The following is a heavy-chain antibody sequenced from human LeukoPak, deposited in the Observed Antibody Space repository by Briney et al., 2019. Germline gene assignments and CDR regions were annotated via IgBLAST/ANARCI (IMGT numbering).Heavy chain of an antibody. J-gene: IGHJ4*02. V-gene: IGHV3-21*01. CDR2: ITRSSSYI. D-gene: IGHD3-22*01. Sequence: GGSLRLSCAASGFTFSSYSLNWVRQAPGKGLEWLSSITRSSSYIYYAESAKGRFTISRDNSNNSLYLQMNSLTAEDTAVYYCASRDSSGYSADYWGQGTLVTVSS. CDR1: GFTFSSYS. CDR3: ASRDSSGYSADY.